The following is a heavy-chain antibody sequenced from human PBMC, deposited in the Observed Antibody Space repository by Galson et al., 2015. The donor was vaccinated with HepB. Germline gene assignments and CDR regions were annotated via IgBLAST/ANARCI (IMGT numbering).Heavy chain of an antibody. V-gene: IGHV3-30*04. CDR2: ISYDGSNK. CDR3: ARVPY. Sequence: SLRLSCAASGFTFSSYAMHWVRQAPGKGLEWVAVISYDGSNKYYADSVKGRFTISRDNSKNTLYLQMNSLRAEDTAVYYCARVPYWGQGTLVTVSS. CDR1: GFTFSSYA. J-gene: IGHJ4*02.